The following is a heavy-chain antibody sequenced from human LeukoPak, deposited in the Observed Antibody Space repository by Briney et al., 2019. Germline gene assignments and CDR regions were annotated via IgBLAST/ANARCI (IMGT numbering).Heavy chain of an antibody. Sequence: PGGSLRLSCAVSGITLSNYGMSWVRQAPGQGLEWVAGISDSVGRTNYADSVKGRFTISRDNPKNTLYLQMNSLRAEDTAVYYCAKRGVVIRVFLVGFHKEAYYFDSWGQGALVTVSS. CDR1: GITLSNYG. J-gene: IGHJ4*02. D-gene: IGHD3-10*01. CDR3: AKRGVVIRVFLVGFHKEAYYFDS. V-gene: IGHV3-23*01. CDR2: ISDSVGRT.